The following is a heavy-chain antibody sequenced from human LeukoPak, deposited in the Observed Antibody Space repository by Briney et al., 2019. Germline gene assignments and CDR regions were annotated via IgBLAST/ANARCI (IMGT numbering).Heavy chain of an antibody. CDR1: GGSISSGGYY. Sequence: SETLSLTCTVSGGSISSGGYYWSWIRQHPGKGLEWIGYIYYSGSTYYNPSLKRRVTISVDTSKNQCSLKLSSVTAADTAVYYCARAYGSGSYLDYYYYGMDVWGQGTTVTVSS. J-gene: IGHJ6*02. V-gene: IGHV4-31*03. D-gene: IGHD3-10*01. CDR2: IYYSGST. CDR3: ARAYGSGSYLDYYYYGMDV.